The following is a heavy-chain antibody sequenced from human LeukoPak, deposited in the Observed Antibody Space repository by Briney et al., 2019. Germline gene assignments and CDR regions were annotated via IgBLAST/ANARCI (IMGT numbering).Heavy chain of an antibody. V-gene: IGHV4-59*01. CDR3: ARFWDGYNLPYAFDY. J-gene: IGHJ4*02. CDR2: IYYRST. CDR1: GGSISSYY. D-gene: IGHD5-24*01. Sequence: SETLSLTCTVSGGSISSYYWSWIRQPPGKGLEWIGYIYYRSTNYNPSLKSRVTISIDTSKNQLSLKLSSVTAADTAVYNCARFWDGYNLPYAFDYWGQGTLVTVSS.